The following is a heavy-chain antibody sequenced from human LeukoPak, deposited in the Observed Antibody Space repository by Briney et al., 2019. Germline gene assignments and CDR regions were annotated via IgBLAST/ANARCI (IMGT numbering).Heavy chain of an antibody. D-gene: IGHD4-17*01. Sequence: ASVKVSCKTSGYTFTDYDIHWVRQAPGHGLEWMGWMNPNSGKTNYAQKLQGRVTFSRNTSLSVAYMELRGLRPEDAAVYFCARGDFGETNTAFDIWGQGTMVAVSS. V-gene: IGHV1-8*03. CDR1: GYTFTDYD. J-gene: IGHJ3*02. CDR2: MNPNSGKT. CDR3: ARGDFGETNTAFDI.